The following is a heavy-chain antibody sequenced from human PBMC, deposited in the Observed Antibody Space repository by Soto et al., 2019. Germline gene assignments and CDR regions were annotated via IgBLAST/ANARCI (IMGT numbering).Heavy chain of an antibody. Sequence: SETLSLTCAVYGGSFSGYYWSWIRQPPGKGLEWIGEINHSGSTNYNPSLKSRVTISVDTSKNQFSLKLSSVTAADTAAYYCARDDSGYDSVWGQGTLVTVSS. CDR2: INHSGST. V-gene: IGHV4-34*01. J-gene: IGHJ4*02. D-gene: IGHD5-12*01. CDR1: GGSFSGYY. CDR3: ARDDSGYDSV.